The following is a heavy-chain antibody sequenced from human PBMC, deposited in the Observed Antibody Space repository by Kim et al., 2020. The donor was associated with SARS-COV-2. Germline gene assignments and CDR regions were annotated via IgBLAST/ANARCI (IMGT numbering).Heavy chain of an antibody. J-gene: IGHJ6*01. CDR3: ARRSARGTGYYYYGMDV. CDR2: IWYDGSNK. CDR1: GFTFSHYA. V-gene: IGHV3-33*01. D-gene: IGHD5-12*01. Sequence: GGSLRLSCAASGFTFSHYAMHWVRQAPGKGLEGVAVIWYDGSNKNYADTVKGRFTISRDNSNNTLYLLMNSLRAEDTAVYYCARRSARGTGYYYYGMDV.